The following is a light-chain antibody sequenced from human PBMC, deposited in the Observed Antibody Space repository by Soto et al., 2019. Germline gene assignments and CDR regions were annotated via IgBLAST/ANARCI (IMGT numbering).Light chain of an antibody. CDR3: QQYNGFFPS. Sequence: DIQMTQSPSTLSASIGARVTITCRASQSISNSLAWYQQKTGKAPKLLIYKASNLQGGVPSRFSGSGSGTEFTLTISSLQPDDFATYYCQQYNGFFPSVGPGTKVDI. V-gene: IGKV1-5*03. CDR2: KAS. J-gene: IGKJ3*01. CDR1: QSISNS.